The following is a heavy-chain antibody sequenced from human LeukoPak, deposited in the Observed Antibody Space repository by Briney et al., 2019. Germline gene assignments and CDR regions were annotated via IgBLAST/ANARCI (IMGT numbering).Heavy chain of an antibody. Sequence: PSQTLSLTCTVSGGSISIDDYYWSWIRQPPGTGLEWIGYIYYSGSAYYNPSLKSRVTLSIDTSKNQFSLNLSSVTAADTAVYYCARYSQYYFDSNTSTRKYYFDYWGQGALVTVSS. D-gene: IGHD3-22*01. CDR3: ARYSQYYFDSNTSTRKYYFDY. J-gene: IGHJ4*02. CDR2: IYYSGSA. V-gene: IGHV4-30-4*01. CDR1: GGSISIDDYY.